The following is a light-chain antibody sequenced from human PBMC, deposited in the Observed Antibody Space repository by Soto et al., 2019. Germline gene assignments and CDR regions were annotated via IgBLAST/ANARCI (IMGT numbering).Light chain of an antibody. J-gene: IGKJ5*01. Sequence: DVVVIQCPLSLPVTLGQPASISCRSNQSLVHSDGIAYFSWFQQRPGRSPRRLIYKVSNRDSGVPARFSGSGSGTDFALKISRVEAEDVGVYYCMQGTLWPITFGQGTRLKIK. CDR2: KVS. CDR1: QSLVHSDGIAY. CDR3: MQGTLWPIT. V-gene: IGKV2-30*02.